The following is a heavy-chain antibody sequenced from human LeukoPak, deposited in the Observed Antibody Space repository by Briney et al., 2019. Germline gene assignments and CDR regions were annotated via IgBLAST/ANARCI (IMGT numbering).Heavy chain of an antibody. D-gene: IGHD6-13*01. J-gene: IGHJ4*02. CDR2: ISSSSSTI. V-gene: IGHV3-48*01. Sequence: PGGSLRLSCAASGFSFSSYSRNWIRQAPGKGLEWVSYISSSSSTIYYADSVEGGFTISRDNAKNSLYLQMNSLRAEDTGVYYCVRDHPDYISRGSGGDYWGQGTLVTVSS. CDR1: GFSFSSYS. CDR3: VRDHPDYISRGSGGDY.